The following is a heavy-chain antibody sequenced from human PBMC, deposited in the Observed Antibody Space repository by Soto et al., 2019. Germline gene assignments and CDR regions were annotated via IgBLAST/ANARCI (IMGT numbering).Heavy chain of an antibody. J-gene: IGHJ5*02. Sequence: SETLSLTCAVYGGSFSGYYWTWIRQPPGTGLEWIGEINHSGSTNYNPSLKSRVNISVDTSKNQFSLKLSSVTAADTAVYYCARGNPTITMIVVVITGWFDPWGQGTLVTVS. CDR1: GGSFSGYY. CDR2: INHSGST. V-gene: IGHV4-34*01. CDR3: ARGNPTITMIVVVITGWFDP. D-gene: IGHD3-22*01.